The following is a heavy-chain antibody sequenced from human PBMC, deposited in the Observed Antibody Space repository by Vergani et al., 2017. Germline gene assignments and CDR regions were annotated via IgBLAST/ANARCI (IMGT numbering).Heavy chain of an antibody. J-gene: IGHJ6*02. CDR3: ARDCTSGGCSDNDGMDV. CDR1: GFTFSDFS. V-gene: IGHV3-21*06. Sequence: VQLVESGGGLVKPGGSLRLSCAASGFTFSDFSMSWVRLAPGKGPEWVAFIGSSGPYINDTDSVKGRFIISRDNTNNSLFLQLRRLRAEDAAVYYFARDCTSGGCSDNDGMDVWGQGATVTVTS. CDR2: IGSSGPYI. D-gene: IGHD2-8*01.